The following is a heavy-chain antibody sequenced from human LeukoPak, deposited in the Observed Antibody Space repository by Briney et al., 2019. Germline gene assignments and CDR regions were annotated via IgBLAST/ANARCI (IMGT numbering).Heavy chain of an antibody. CDR1: GFTFSSYG. J-gene: IGHJ4*02. Sequence: PGRSLRLSCAASGFTFSSYGMHWVRQAPGKGLEWVAVIWYDGSNKYYADSVKGRFTISRDNSKNTLYLQMNSLRAEDTAVYHCARDFNRWLQPYYFDYWGQGTLVTVSS. D-gene: IGHD5-24*01. CDR3: ARDFNRWLQPYYFDY. V-gene: IGHV3-33*01. CDR2: IWYDGSNK.